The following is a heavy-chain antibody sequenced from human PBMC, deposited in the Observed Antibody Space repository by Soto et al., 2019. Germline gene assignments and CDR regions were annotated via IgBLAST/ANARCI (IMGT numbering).Heavy chain of an antibody. J-gene: IGHJ4*02. Sequence: PSETLSLTCAVSGGSISSGGYSWSWIRQPPGKGLEWIGYMYSGGVGYVYTSGSIKYNPSLKSRVTISVDTSKNQISLNLNSVTAADTAVYYCARRIVATETFDYWGQGTLVTVSS. CDR1: GGSISSGGYS. CDR2: MYSGGVGYVYTSGSI. D-gene: IGHD5-12*01. V-gene: IGHV4-61*08. CDR3: ARRIVATETFDY.